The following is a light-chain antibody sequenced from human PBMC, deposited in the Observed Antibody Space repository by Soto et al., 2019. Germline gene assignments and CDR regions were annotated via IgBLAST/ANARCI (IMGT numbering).Light chain of an antibody. Sequence: QSALTRPASVSGSPGQSITISCTGTSSDVGAYNYVSWYQQHPGKAPKLMIYDVTNRPSGVSNRFSGSKSGNTASLTSSGLLPEDETGYYSSVYTSSSTLRGVFGPGTKLTVL. CDR1: SSDVGAYNY. CDR2: DVT. CDR3: SVYTSSSTLRGV. V-gene: IGLV2-14*01. J-gene: IGLJ1*01.